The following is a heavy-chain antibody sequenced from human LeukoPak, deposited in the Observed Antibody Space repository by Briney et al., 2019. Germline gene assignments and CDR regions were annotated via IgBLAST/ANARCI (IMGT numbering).Heavy chain of an antibody. CDR2: ISSSSSYI. CDR3: ARQVVVTRDY. J-gene: IGHJ4*02. Sequence: GGSLRLSCAASGFTFSSSWMHWVRQAPGKGLEWVSSISSSSSYIYYADSVKGRFTISRDNAKNSLYLQMNSLRAEDTAVYYCARQVVVTRDYWGQGTLVTVSS. CDR1: GFTFSSSW. V-gene: IGHV3-21*01. D-gene: IGHD3-22*01.